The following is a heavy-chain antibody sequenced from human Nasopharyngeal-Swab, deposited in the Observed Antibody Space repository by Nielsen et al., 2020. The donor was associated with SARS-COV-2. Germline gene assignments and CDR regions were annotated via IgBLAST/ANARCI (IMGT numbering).Heavy chain of an antibody. Sequence: GGSLRLSCVASGFTFSSYAMSWVRQAPGKGLEWVSAISGSGGSTYYADSVKGRFTISRDNSKNTLYLQMNSLRAEDTAVYYCAKEGYYDFWSGYYATHYYGMDVWGQGTTVTVSS. D-gene: IGHD3-3*01. V-gene: IGHV3-23*01. CDR1: GFTFSSYA. CDR3: AKEGYYDFWSGYYATHYYGMDV. CDR2: ISGSGGST. J-gene: IGHJ6*02.